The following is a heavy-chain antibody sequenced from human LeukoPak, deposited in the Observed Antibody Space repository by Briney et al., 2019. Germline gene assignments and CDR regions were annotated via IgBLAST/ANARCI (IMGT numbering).Heavy chain of an antibody. CDR2: IIPILGIA. J-gene: IGHJ6*02. CDR1: GDTFSSYG. CDR3: AANPGGSYPNWYYGMDV. D-gene: IGHD1-26*01. Sequence: GASVKVSCKTSGDTFSSYGITWVRQAPGQGLEWMGRIIPILGIANYAQKFQERVTITRDMSTSTAYMELSSLRSEDTAVYYCAANPGGSYPNWYYGMDVWGQGTTVTVSS. V-gene: IGHV1-69*04.